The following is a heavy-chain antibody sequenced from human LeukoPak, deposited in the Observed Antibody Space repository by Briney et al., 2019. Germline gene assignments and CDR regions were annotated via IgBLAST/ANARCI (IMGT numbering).Heavy chain of an antibody. D-gene: IGHD3-9*01. CDR3: ATDQRYAFDY. Sequence: GWSLRLSCATSGFSFTDYPMNWVRQAPGKGLEWISNIRTTAEGAKYAYYADSVKGRVTISRDDGKNTLYLHMNSLRDDDTAVYYCATDQRYAFDYWGQGILVTVSS. CDR1: GFSFTDYP. J-gene: IGHJ4*02. CDR2: IRTTAEGAKYA. V-gene: IGHV3-48*02.